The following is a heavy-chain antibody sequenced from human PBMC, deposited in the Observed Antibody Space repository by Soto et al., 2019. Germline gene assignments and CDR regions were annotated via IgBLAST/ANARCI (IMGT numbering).Heavy chain of an antibody. CDR2: INAGNGNT. J-gene: IGHJ4*01. Sequence: ASVKVSCKTSGVTFRSHGIHWVRQAPGQRLEWMGWINAGNGNTKYSQKFQGRVTITRDTSASTAYMELSSLRSEDTAVYYCARTYYYDSSGYYYFDYWG. CDR3: ARTYYYDSSGYYYFDY. CDR1: GVTFRSHG. D-gene: IGHD3-22*01. V-gene: IGHV1-3*01.